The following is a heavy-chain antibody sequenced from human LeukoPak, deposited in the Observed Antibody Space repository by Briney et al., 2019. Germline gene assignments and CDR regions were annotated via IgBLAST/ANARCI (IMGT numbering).Heavy chain of an antibody. J-gene: IGHJ6*03. CDR1: GGSISSYY. D-gene: IGHD4-11*01. V-gene: IGHV4-4*07. CDR3: ARDRYDYSNYYYYYYMDV. Sequence: PSETLSLTCTVSGGSISSYYWSWLRQPAGKGLEWIGRIYTSGSTNYNPSLKSRVTMSVDTSKNQFSLKLSSVTAADTAVHYCARDRYDYSNYYYYYYMDVWGKGTTVTVSS. CDR2: IYTSGST.